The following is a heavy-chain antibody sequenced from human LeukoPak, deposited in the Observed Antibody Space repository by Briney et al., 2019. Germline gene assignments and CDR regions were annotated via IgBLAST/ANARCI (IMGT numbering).Heavy chain of an antibody. D-gene: IGHD5-18*01. CDR1: GFTFSSYG. J-gene: IGHJ4*02. Sequence: GGSLRLSCAASGFTFSSYGMSWVRQAPGKGLEWVSAISGSGGSTYYADSVKGRFTISRDNSKNTLYLQMNSLRAEDTAVYYCARELRYSYGLSYWGQGTLVTVSS. CDR3: ARELRYSYGLSY. CDR2: ISGSGGST. V-gene: IGHV3-23*01.